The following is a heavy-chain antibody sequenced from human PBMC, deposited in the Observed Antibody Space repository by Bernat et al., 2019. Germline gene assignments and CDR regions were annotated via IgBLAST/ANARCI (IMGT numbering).Heavy chain of an antibody. CDR3: AEVGGYDWEFDY. Sequence: EVQLVESGGGLVQPGGSLRLSCAASGFNFNNYAMNWVRQAPGKGLEWVSATSGGGGRTYYADSVKGRFTISRDNSKSTLYLQMNSLRADDTAVYYCAEVGGYDWEFDYWGQGTLVTVSS. D-gene: IGHD5-12*01. J-gene: IGHJ4*02. V-gene: IGHV3-23*04. CDR1: GFNFNNYA. CDR2: TSGGGGRT.